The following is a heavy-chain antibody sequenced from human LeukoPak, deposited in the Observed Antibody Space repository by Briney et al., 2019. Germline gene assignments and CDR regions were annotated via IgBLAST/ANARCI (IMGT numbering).Heavy chain of an antibody. CDR3: AKGRYSSSSDYMDV. J-gene: IGHJ6*03. D-gene: IGHD6-6*01. CDR2: IWYDGSNK. Sequence: GGSLRLSCAASGFTFSSYGMHWVRQAPGKGLEWVAVIWYDGSNKYYADSVKGRFTISRDNSKNMLYLQMNSLRAEDTAVYYCAKGRYSSSSDYMDVWGKGTTVTVSS. V-gene: IGHV3-33*06. CDR1: GFTFSSYG.